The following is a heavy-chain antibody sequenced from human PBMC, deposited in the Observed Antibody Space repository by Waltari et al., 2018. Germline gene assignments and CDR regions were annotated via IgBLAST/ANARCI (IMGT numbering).Heavy chain of an antibody. CDR2: MSGAGVST. V-gene: IGHV3-23*01. CDR1: GFTFSTYA. Sequence: EVQLLESGGGLVQSGGSLRLSCAASGFTFSTYAMSWVRQAPGKGLEWLSSMSGAGVSTYYADSVKGRFTISRDYSQKTLFLQMNSLRAEDTAVYYCAKTSDSWYSPIDYWGQGTLVTVSS. J-gene: IGHJ4*02. D-gene: IGHD6-13*01. CDR3: AKTSDSWYSPIDY.